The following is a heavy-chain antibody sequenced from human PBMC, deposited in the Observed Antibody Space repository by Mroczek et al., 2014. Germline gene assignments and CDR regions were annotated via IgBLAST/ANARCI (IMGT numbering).Heavy chain of an antibody. CDR3: ARGLSRGVIPPPDAFDI. J-gene: IGHJ3*02. V-gene: IGHV4-34*01. Sequence: GGSISSYYWSWIRQPPGKGLEWIGEINHSGSTNYNPSLKSRVTISVDTSKNQFSLKLSSVTAADTAVYYCARGLSRGVIPPPDAFDIWGQGTMVTVSS. D-gene: IGHD3-10*01. CDR2: INHSGST. CDR1: GGSISSYY.